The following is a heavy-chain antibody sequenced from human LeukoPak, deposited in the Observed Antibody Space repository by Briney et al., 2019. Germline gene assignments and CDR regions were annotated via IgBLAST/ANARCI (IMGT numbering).Heavy chain of an antibody. Sequence: SETLSLTCAVYGGSFSGYYWSWIRQPPGKGLEWIGEINHSGSTNYNPSLKGRVTISGDTSKNPFSLKRSSVTAADTAVYYCARGGSPTRGRFDYWGQGTLVTVSS. V-gene: IGHV4-34*01. D-gene: IGHD3-10*01. CDR3: ARGGSPTRGRFDY. CDR1: GGSFSGYY. J-gene: IGHJ4*02. CDR2: INHSGST.